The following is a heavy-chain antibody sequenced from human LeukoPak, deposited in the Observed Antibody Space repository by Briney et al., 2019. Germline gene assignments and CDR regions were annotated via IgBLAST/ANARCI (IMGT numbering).Heavy chain of an antibody. CDR1: GFTFSDYW. V-gene: IGHV3-15*01. CDR3: TTLAYDVHY. CDR2: IMSNPAGGTT. J-gene: IGHJ4*02. Sequence: GGSLRLSCTASGFTFSDYWMTWVRQAPGKGLEWVGRIMSNPAGGTTDYGAAVKGRFTISRDDSRNLLYLHLTDVRADDTAVYYCTTLAYDVHYWGRGTLVTVSS. D-gene: IGHD3-3*01.